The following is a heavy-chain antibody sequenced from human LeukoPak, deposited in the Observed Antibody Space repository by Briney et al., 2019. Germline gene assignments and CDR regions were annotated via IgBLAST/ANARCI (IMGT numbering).Heavy chain of an antibody. Sequence: ASAKVSCKASGGTFSCYAINWVRQATGQGLEWMGWMNPNSGNTGYAQKFQGRVTITRNTSISTAYMELSSLRSEDTAVYYCARGGSSTRTGGYYFDYWGQGTLVTVSS. V-gene: IGHV1-8*03. CDR3: ARGGSSTRTGGYYFDY. CDR2: MNPNSGNT. CDR1: GGTFSCYA. J-gene: IGHJ4*02. D-gene: IGHD2-2*01.